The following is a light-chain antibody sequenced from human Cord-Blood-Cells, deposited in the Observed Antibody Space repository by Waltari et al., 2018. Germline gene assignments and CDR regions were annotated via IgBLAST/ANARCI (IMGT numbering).Light chain of an antibody. Sequence: EIVLPQSPGTPSLSPGERATLSCRASQSVSSSYLAWYQQKPGQAPRLLIYGASSRATGIPDRFSGSGSGTDFTLTISRLEPEDFAVYYCQQYGSSSTFGGGTKVEIK. V-gene: IGKV3-20*01. CDR2: GAS. J-gene: IGKJ4*01. CDR3: QQYGSSST. CDR1: QSVSSSY.